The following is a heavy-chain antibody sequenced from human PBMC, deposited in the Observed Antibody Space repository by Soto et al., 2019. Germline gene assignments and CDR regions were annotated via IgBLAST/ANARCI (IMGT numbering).Heavy chain of an antibody. D-gene: IGHD3-9*01. CDR3: ARQKNDVLTGYYAYYGMDV. CDR1: GYNFAGYW. V-gene: IGHV5-51*01. Sequence: GESLKISCKGSGYNFAGYWIAWVRQMPGKGLELMGIIYPGDSDTRYSPSFQGQVTISADTSSSTAYLQLSSLKASDTAMYYCARQKNDVLTGYYAYYGMDVWGQGTTVTVSS. J-gene: IGHJ6*02. CDR2: IYPGDSDT.